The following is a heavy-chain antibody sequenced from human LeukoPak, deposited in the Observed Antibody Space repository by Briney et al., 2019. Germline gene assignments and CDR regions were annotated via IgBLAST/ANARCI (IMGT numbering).Heavy chain of an antibody. Sequence: SETLSLTCTVSGDSISSSSFYWGWVRQPPGKGLEWIASIYYSGSTYYNPSLRSRVTISVDTSKNQFSLKLSSVTAADTAVYYCARHSGPYASSWFDYWGQGTLVTVSS. CDR2: IYYSGST. J-gene: IGHJ4*02. D-gene: IGHD6-13*01. V-gene: IGHV4-39*01. CDR1: GDSISSSSFY. CDR3: ARHSGPYASSWFDY.